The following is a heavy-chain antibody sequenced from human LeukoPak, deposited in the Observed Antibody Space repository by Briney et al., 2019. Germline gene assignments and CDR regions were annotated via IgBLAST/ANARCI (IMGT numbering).Heavy chain of an antibody. Sequence: GGSLRLSCAASGFTFSSYGMSWVRQAPGKGLEWVSAISGSGGSTYYADSVKGRFTISRDNSKNTLYLQMNSLRAGDTALYYCANDGRSFYGSGSYYKAWGQGTLVTVSS. J-gene: IGHJ4*02. D-gene: IGHD3-10*01. CDR1: GFTFSSYG. V-gene: IGHV3-23*01. CDR2: ISGSGGST. CDR3: ANDGRSFYGSGSYYKA.